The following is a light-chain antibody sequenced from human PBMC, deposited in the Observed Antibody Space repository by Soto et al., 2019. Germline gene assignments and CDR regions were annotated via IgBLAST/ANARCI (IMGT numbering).Light chain of an antibody. CDR2: DAS. CDR3: QQRSNWPFT. V-gene: IGKV3-11*01. Sequence: EIVLTQSPATLSLSPGERATLSCRASQSINNYLAWYQQKPGQAPRLPIYDASNRATGITARFGGSGSGTDFTLTISSLEPEDFAIYYCQQRSNWPFTFGQGTRLEIK. J-gene: IGKJ5*01. CDR1: QSINNY.